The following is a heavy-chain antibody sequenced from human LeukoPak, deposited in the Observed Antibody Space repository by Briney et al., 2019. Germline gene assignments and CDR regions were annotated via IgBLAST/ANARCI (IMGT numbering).Heavy chain of an antibody. Sequence: SVKVSCKASGGTFSSYAISWVRQAPGQGLEWMGRIIPIFGTANYAQKFQGRVTITTDESTSTAYMELSSLRSEDTAVYYCAIALTAWLQHFGYWGQGTLVTVSS. V-gene: IGHV1-69*05. D-gene: IGHD5-24*01. CDR1: GGTFSSYA. CDR2: IIPIFGTA. CDR3: AIALTAWLQHFGY. J-gene: IGHJ4*02.